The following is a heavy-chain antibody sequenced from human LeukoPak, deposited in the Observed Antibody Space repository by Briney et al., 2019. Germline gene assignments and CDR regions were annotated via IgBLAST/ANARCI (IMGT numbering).Heavy chain of an antibody. D-gene: IGHD3-9*01. Sequence: SETLSLTCTVSGGSISNRGYYWGWIRQPPGKGLEWIESIYYTGSTYYNPSLKSRVTISVDTSKNQFSLKLSSVTAADTAVYYCARSRSYDILTGYYKGFDYWGQGTLVTVSS. CDR3: ARSRSYDILTGYYKGFDY. J-gene: IGHJ4*02. CDR1: GGSISNRGYY. V-gene: IGHV4-39*07. CDR2: IYYTGST.